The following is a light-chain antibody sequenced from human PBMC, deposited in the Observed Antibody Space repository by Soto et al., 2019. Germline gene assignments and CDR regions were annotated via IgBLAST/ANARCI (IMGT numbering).Light chain of an antibody. CDR2: AAS. CDR1: QTISTF. J-gene: IGKJ2*01. Sequence: DIQMTQSPSSLSASVGDRVTITCRASQTISTFLSWYQQKPGKAPNLLIYAASTLEVGVPSRFSGSGSGTDFTLTITNLQPGDFVTYYCQQGYTTPHTFGQGTKLEI. V-gene: IGKV1-39*01. CDR3: QQGYTTPHT.